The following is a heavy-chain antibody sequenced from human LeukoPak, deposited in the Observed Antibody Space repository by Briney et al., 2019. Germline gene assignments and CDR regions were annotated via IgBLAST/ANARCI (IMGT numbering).Heavy chain of an antibody. CDR1: GGTFSSYA. CDR2: IIPIFGTA. J-gene: IGHJ4*02. V-gene: IGHV1-69*06. D-gene: IGHD3-22*01. Sequence: GSSVKVSCKASGGTFSSYAISWVRQAPGQGLEWMGGIIPIFGTANYAQKFQGRVTMTEDTSTDTAYMELSSLRSEDTAVYYCATLNYYDSSGYYEGSPQDYWGQGTLVTVSS. CDR3: ATLNYYDSSGYYEGSPQDY.